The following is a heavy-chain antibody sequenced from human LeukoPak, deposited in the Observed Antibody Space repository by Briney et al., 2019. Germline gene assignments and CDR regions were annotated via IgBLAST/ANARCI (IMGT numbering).Heavy chain of an antibody. CDR3: ARERGTIVGTASSLSHAFDV. V-gene: IGHV4-59*01. Sequence: SETLSLTCTVSSGSISSYYWSWIRQPPGKGLEWIGYIYYSGSTNYNPSLKSRVTISVDTSKNQFSLKLTSVTAADTAVYYCARERGTIVGTASSLSHAFDVWGQGTMVTASS. D-gene: IGHD1-26*01. CDR2: IYYSGST. J-gene: IGHJ3*01. CDR1: SGSISSYY.